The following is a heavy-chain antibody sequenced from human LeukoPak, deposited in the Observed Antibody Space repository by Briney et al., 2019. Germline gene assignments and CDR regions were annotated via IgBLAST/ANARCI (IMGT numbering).Heavy chain of an antibody. V-gene: IGHV3-74*01. Sequence: HPGGSLRLSCAASGITFGNNWMHWVRQGPGKGLVWISRINSDGGGAIYADSVKGRFTVSRDNAKNTLYLQMNSLRAEGTAVYYCARDVPHYWFDTWGQGTLVTVSS. CDR1: GITFGNNW. J-gene: IGHJ5*02. CDR3: ARDVPHYWFDT. CDR2: INSDGGGA.